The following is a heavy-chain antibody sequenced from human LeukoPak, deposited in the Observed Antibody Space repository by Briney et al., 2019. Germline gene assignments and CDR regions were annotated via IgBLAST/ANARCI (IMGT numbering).Heavy chain of an antibody. J-gene: IGHJ4*02. D-gene: IGHD2-8*01. CDR2: IKQDGSEK. CDR3: AGTKSPNYFDY. CDR1: GFTFSNYA. V-gene: IGHV3-7*03. Sequence: GGSLRLSCAASGFTFSNYAMSWVRQAPGKGLEWVANIKQDGSEKYYVDSVKGRFTISRDNAKNSLYLQMNSLRAEDTAVYYCAGTKSPNYFDYWGQGTLVTVSS.